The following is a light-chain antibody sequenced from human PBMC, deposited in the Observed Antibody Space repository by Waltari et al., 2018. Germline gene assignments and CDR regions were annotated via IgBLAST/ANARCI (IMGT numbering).Light chain of an antibody. Sequence: QSVLTQPPSVSAAPGQKVTIPCSGSSSNLGHYYVPWYHQLPGAAPKLLIYDNNKRPSGIPDRFSASKSGTSATLGITGLQIGDEADYYCATWDNSLTDVVFGGGTKLTVL. CDR3: ATWDNSLTDVV. J-gene: IGLJ3*02. V-gene: IGLV1-51*01. CDR1: SSNLGHYY. CDR2: DNN.